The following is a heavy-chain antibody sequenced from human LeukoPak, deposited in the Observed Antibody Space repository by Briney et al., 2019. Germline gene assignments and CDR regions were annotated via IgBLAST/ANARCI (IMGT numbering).Heavy chain of an antibody. Sequence: GGSLRLSCAASGFTFSSYGMHWVRQAPGKGLEWVAVISCDGSNKYYADSVKGRFTISRDNSKNTLYLQMNSLRAEDTAVYYCAKDRGDGYNYDYYYGMDVWGQGTTVTVSS. CDR3: AKDRGDGYNYDYYYGMDV. D-gene: IGHD5-24*01. J-gene: IGHJ6*02. V-gene: IGHV3-30*18. CDR2: ISCDGSNK. CDR1: GFTFSSYG.